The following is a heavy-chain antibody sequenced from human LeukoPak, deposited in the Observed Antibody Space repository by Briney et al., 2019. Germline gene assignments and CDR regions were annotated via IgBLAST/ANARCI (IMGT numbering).Heavy chain of an antibody. V-gene: IGHV3-48*04. J-gene: IGHJ4*02. CDR1: GFTFSSYS. Sequence: GGSLRLSCAASGFTFSSYSMNWVRQAPGKGLEWVSYISSASGSIYYADSVKGRFTISRDNAKNSLFLQMNSLRAEDTAVYYCARDSSGWYGVTGPRHFDYWGQGTLVTVSS. CDR2: ISSASGSI. CDR3: ARDSSGWYGVTGPRHFDY. D-gene: IGHD6-19*01.